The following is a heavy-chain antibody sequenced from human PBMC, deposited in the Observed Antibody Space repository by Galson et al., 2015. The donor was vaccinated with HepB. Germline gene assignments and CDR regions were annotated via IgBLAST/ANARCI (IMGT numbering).Heavy chain of an antibody. D-gene: IGHD2-2*01. CDR2: IKQDGSEK. CDR1: GFTFSSYS. V-gene: IGHV3-7*01. Sequence: SLRLSCAASGFTFSSYSMNWVRQAPGKGLEWVANIKQDGSEKYYVDSVKGRFTISRDNAKNSLYLQMNSLRAEDTAVYYCARYCSSTSCYAYNWFDPWGQGTLVTVSS. J-gene: IGHJ5*02. CDR3: ARYCSSTSCYAYNWFDP.